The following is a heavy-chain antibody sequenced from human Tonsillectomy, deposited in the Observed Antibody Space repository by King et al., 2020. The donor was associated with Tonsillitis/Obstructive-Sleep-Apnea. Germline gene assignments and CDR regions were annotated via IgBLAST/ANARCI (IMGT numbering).Heavy chain of an antibody. CDR1: GGSISSYY. Sequence: QLQESGPGLVKPSETLSLTCTVSGGSISSYYWSWFRQPPGKGLEWMGYIYYSGSTNYNPSLKSRVTISVDTSKNQFSLKLSSVTAADTAVYYCARGYYYDSSGHWGQGTLVTVSS. CDR2: IYYSGST. V-gene: IGHV4-59*01. J-gene: IGHJ4*02. CDR3: ARGYYYDSSGH. D-gene: IGHD3-22*01.